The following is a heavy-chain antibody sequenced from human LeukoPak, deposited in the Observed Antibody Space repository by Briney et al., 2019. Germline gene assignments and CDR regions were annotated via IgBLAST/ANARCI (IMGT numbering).Heavy chain of an antibody. CDR3: ARDRGGGDSVRGWFDP. V-gene: IGHV4-61*01. J-gene: IGHJ5*02. Sequence: SETLSLTCPVSGGSVSSGSYYWSWIRQPPGKGLEWIGYIYYSGSTNYNPSLKSRVTISVDTSKNQFSLKLSSVTAADTAVYYCARDRGGGDSVRGWFDPWGQGTLVTVSS. CDR2: IYYSGST. CDR1: GGSVSSGSYY. D-gene: IGHD2-21*02.